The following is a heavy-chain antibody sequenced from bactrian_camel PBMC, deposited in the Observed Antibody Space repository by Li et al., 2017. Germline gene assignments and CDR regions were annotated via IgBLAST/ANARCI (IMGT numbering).Heavy chain of an antibody. CDR2: IYTGGGIT. CDR3: NVGLCGTWPPGQDNY. CDR1: AYIDNMKC. D-gene: IGHD2*01. V-gene: IGHV3S54*01. J-gene: IGHJ4*01. Sequence: VQLVESGGGSVQAGGSLLLSCEVSAYIDNMKCMAWFRQPPGKEREGVAAIYTGGGITYYADSVKGRFTFAQDNAENANAVPLEMNSLKPEDTATYFCNVGLCGTWPPGQDNYWGHGTQVTVS.